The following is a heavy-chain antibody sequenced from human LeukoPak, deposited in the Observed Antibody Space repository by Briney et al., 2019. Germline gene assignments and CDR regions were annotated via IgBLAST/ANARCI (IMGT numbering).Heavy chain of an antibody. Sequence: GGSLRLSCAASGFTFSSYSMNWVRQAPGKGLEWVSFISSSSSYIYYADSVKGRFTISRDNAKNSLYLQMNSLRAEDTAVYYCARMNSRAEYFYDSWGQGTLVTVSS. CDR1: GFTFSSYS. V-gene: IGHV3-21*01. CDR3: ARMNSRAEYFYDS. J-gene: IGHJ4*02. D-gene: IGHD1/OR15-1a*01. CDR2: ISSSSSYI.